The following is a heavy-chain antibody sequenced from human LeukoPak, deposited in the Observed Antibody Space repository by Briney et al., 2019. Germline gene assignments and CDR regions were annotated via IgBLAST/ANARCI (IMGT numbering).Heavy chain of an antibody. CDR3: ARVQRGYCSSTSCYYFDF. D-gene: IGHD2-2*01. Sequence: GGSLRLSCAASGLTFSTYSMNWVRQAPGKGLEWVSSISISSSSIYYADSMKGRFTISRDNAKNSLYLQMNSLRAEDTAVYYCARVQRGYCSSTSCYYFDFWGQGTLVTVSS. J-gene: IGHJ4*02. CDR2: ISISSSSI. CDR1: GLTFSTYS. V-gene: IGHV3-21*01.